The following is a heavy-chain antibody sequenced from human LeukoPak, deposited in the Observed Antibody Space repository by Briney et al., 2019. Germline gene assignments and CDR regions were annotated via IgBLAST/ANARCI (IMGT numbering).Heavy chain of an antibody. D-gene: IGHD3-3*01. CDR2: ISSSGSTI. J-gene: IGHJ4*02. Sequence: GGSLRLSCAASGFTLSDYYMSWIGQAPGKGLEWVSYISSSGSTIYYADSVKGRFTISRDNAKNSLYLQMNSLRAEDTAVYYCARDQNIDYYDFWSGYYPRTDYWGQGTLVTVSS. CDR1: GFTLSDYY. V-gene: IGHV3-11*01. CDR3: ARDQNIDYYDFWSGYYPRTDY.